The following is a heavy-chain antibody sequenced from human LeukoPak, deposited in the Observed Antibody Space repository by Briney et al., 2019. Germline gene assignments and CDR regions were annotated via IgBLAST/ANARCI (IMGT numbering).Heavy chain of an antibody. V-gene: IGHV3-64*01. CDR1: GFTFSSYV. Sequence: GGSLRLSCAASGFTFSSYVMYWVRQAPGKGLEYVSSISSNGGSTYYANSVKGRFTISRDNSKNTLYLQMGSLRAEDMAVYYCARGDSLWFGESLFDYWGQGNMVTVSS. D-gene: IGHD3-10*01. J-gene: IGHJ4*02. CDR3: ARGDSLWFGESLFDY. CDR2: ISSNGGST.